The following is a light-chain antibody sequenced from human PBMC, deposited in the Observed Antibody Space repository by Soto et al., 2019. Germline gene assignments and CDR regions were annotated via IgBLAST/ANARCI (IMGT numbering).Light chain of an antibody. J-gene: IGLJ1*01. Sequence: QSALTQPASVSGSPGRSITISCTGASSDVGDYNYVSWYQHHPGKAPKLLIYEVNNRPSGVSDRFSGSKSGNVASLTISWLQAEDEADYYCSSYTSSSTLVFGTGTKVTVL. V-gene: IGLV2-14*01. CDR1: SSDVGDYNY. CDR2: EVN. CDR3: SSYTSSSTLV.